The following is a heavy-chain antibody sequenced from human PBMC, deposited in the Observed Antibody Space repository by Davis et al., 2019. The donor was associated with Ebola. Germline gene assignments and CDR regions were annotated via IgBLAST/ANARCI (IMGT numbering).Heavy chain of an antibody. Sequence: GESLMISCAASGFTFSSYWMSWVRQAPGKGLEWVANIKQDGSEKYYVDSVKGRFTISRDNAKNSLYLQMNSLRAEDTAVYYCARELTFLGSTMIVVVTQNAFDIWGQGTMVTVSS. CDR3: ARELTFLGSTMIVVVTQNAFDI. J-gene: IGHJ3*02. CDR1: GFTFSSYW. CDR2: IKQDGSEK. D-gene: IGHD3-22*01. V-gene: IGHV3-7*03.